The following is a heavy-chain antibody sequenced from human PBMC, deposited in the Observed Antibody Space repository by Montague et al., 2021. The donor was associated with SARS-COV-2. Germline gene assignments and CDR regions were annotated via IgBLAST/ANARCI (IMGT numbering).Heavy chain of an antibody. CDR3: AREHDERNDDIFDV. CDR2: IYASGST. V-gene: IGHV4-4*07. J-gene: IGHJ6*02. Sequence: SETLSLTCSVSGGSLRGHWWSWIRQPAGQGLGWIGRIYASGSTNYNPSLKSRLTMSVDMSKNEFSLRLSSVTAADTALYYCAREHDERNDDIFDVWGQGTTVTVSS. CDR1: GGSLRGHW. D-gene: IGHD1-1*01.